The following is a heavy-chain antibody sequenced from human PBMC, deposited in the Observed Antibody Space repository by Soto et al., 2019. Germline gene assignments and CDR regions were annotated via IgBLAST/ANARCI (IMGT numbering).Heavy chain of an antibody. J-gene: IGHJ4*02. CDR1: GDSVSSPYY. CDR2: VFHTGTT. CDR3: ARSAGWYAVHS. D-gene: IGHD6-19*01. V-gene: IGHV4-4*02. Sequence: QVQLQESGPGLVKPSGTLSLTCAVSGDSVSSPYYWCWVRQPPGKGLEWIGEVFHTGTTSYNPPLRSRVTISMDKSNNQFSLDLTSVTAADTAVYYCARSAGWYAVHSWGPGTLVIVSS.